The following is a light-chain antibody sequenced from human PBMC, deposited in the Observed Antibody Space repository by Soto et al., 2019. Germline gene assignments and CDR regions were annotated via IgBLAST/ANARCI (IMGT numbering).Light chain of an antibody. CDR3: QQYNNWPPWT. Sequence: EIVMTQSPATLSVSPGERATLSCRASQSVSGNLAWYQQKPGQPPRLLIYATSSRPTGIPARFSGSGSGTEFTLAISSLQSEAFAVYYCQQYNNWPPWTFGQGTKVEIK. CDR2: ATS. J-gene: IGKJ1*01. CDR1: QSVSGN. V-gene: IGKV3-15*01.